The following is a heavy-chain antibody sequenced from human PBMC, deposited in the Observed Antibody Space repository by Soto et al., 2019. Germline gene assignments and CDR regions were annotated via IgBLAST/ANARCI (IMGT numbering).Heavy chain of an antibody. CDR2: IIPILGIA. CDR1: GGTFSSYT. CDR3: AREPVDGEQLGGGYYYYYMDV. V-gene: IGHV1-69*04. Sequence: ASVKVSCKASGGTFSSYTISWVRQAPGQGLEWMGRIIPILGIANYAQKFQGRVTITADKSTSTAYMELSSLRSEDTAVYYCAREPVDGEQLGGGYYYYYMDVWGKGTTVTVSS. D-gene: IGHD6-6*01. J-gene: IGHJ6*03.